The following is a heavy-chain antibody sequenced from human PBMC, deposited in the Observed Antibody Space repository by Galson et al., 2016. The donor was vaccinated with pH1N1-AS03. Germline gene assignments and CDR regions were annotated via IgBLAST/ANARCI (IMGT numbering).Heavy chain of an antibody. CDR1: GYIFTGFH. D-gene: IGHD2-2*01. CDR3: ARDPRGPCTSATCPTTYYFGMDV. J-gene: IGHJ6*02. V-gene: IGHV1-2*04. CDR2: INTDSGFT. Sequence: SVKVSCKASGYIFTGFHVHWVRQAPGQGLEWMGWINTDSGFTNYAQKFEAWVTRTRDTSVSTAYMELYGLKSDDTAVYYCARDPRGPCTSATCPTTYYFGMDVWGQGTTVIVSS.